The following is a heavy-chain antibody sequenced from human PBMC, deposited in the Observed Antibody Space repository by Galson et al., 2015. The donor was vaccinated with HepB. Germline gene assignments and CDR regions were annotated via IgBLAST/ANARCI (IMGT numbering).Heavy chain of an antibody. V-gene: IGHV3-66*01. CDR3: ARETPFILTGPLQDY. CDR1: GFTVSSNY. J-gene: IGHJ4*02. CDR2: IYSGGST. Sequence: SLRLSCAASGFTVSSNYMSWVRQAPGKGLEWVSVIYSGGSTYYADSVKGRFTISRDNSKNTLYLQMNSLRAEDTAVYYCARETPFILTGPLQDYWGQGTLVTVSS. D-gene: IGHD3-9*01.